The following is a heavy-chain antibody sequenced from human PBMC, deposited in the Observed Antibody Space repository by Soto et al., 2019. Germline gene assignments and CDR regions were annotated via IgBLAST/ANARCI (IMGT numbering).Heavy chain of an antibody. V-gene: IGHV1-8*01. Sequence: ASVKVSCKASGYTFTSYDINWVRQATGQGLEWMGWMNPNSGNTGYAQKFQGRVTMTRNTSISTAYMELSSLRSEDTAVYYCARVLLGGTPHDGAFDIWGQGTMVTVSS. CDR1: GYTFTSYD. CDR3: ARVLLGGTPHDGAFDI. J-gene: IGHJ3*02. D-gene: IGHD1-1*01. CDR2: MNPNSGNT.